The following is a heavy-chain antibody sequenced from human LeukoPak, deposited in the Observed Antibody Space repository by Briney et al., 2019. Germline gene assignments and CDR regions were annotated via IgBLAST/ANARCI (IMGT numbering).Heavy chain of an antibody. Sequence: ASVKVSCKASGYTFTSYDIDWVRQAPGQGLEWMGWMNPNSGNTGYAQKFQGRVTITRNTSISTAYMELSSLRSEDTAVYYCARKFYDFWSGYYYFDYWGQGTLVTVSS. D-gene: IGHD3-3*01. J-gene: IGHJ4*02. CDR2: MNPNSGNT. V-gene: IGHV1-8*03. CDR3: ARKFYDFWSGYYYFDY. CDR1: GYTFTSYD.